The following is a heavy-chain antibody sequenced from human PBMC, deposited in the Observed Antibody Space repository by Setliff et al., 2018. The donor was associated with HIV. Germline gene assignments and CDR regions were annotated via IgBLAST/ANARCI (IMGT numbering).Heavy chain of an antibody. Sequence: SETLSLTCTVSGASFTTHYWSLIRQPPGKGLEWIGCISTSGSTNYNPSLKSRVTLSIDMPKNQFSLKMSSVTAADTAVYYCTRLAGGYADYWGQGTLVTVSS. CDR1: GASFTTHY. J-gene: IGHJ4*02. CDR3: TRLAGGYADY. D-gene: IGHD5-12*01. CDR2: ISTSGST. V-gene: IGHV4-4*09.